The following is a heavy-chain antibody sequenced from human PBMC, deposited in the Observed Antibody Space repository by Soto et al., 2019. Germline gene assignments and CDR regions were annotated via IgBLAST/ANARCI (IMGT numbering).Heavy chain of an antibody. D-gene: IGHD2-15*01. V-gene: IGHV3-21*01. CDR3: ARTMCSGASCYSSFAFDI. CDR1: GFTFSSYS. J-gene: IGHJ3*02. CDR2: ISSSSSYI. Sequence: GGSLRLSCAASGFTFSSYSMNWVRQAPGKGLEWVSSISSSSSYIYYADSVKGRFTISRDNAKNSLYLQMNSLRAEDTAVYYCARTMCSGASCYSSFAFDIWGQGTMVTVSS.